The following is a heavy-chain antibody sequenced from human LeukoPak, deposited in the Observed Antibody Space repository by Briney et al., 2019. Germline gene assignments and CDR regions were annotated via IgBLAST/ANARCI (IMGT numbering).Heavy chain of an antibody. V-gene: IGHV4-30-4*01. CDR2: IYYRGST. CDR3: ARARTRQVVPAADFDY. Sequence: SQTLSLTCTVSGGSISSGDYYWRCLRQPPEKGREWIGYIYYRGSTYYNPSLKSRITISLDTSKNQFSLKLSSVTAADTAVYYCARARTRQVVPAADFDYWGQGTLVTVSS. J-gene: IGHJ4*02. CDR1: GGSISSGDYY. D-gene: IGHD2-2*01.